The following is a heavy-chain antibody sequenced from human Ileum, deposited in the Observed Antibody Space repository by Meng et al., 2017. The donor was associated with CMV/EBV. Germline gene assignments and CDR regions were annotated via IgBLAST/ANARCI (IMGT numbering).Heavy chain of an antibody. CDR2: ISPSGNI. J-gene: IGHJ4*02. V-gene: IGHV4-4*07. D-gene: IGHD3-22*01. Sequence: QVHPQASVPGLVRPSETLSLPCTVSGDSISNYFWSWIRQPAGKKLGWIGRISPSGNINYIPSLKGRVTMSLDTSNNQIFLNLTSVTAADTALYYCARGESRGYYYFDYWGQGILVTVSS. CDR3: ARGESRGYYYFDY. CDR1: GDSISNYF.